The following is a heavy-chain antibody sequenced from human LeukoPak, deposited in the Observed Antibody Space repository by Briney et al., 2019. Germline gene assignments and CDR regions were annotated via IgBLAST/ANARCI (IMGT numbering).Heavy chain of an antibody. V-gene: IGHV1-69*04. J-gene: IGHJ4*02. CDR3: ARGVSMSTSCYAH. CDR1: GGTFSSYA. Sequence: SVKVSCKASGGTFSSYAISWVRQAPGQGLEWMGRIIPILGIANYAQKFQGRVTITADKSTSTAYMELSSLRSEDTAAYYCARGVSMSTSCYAHWGQGTLVTVSS. CDR2: IIPILGIA. D-gene: IGHD2-2*01.